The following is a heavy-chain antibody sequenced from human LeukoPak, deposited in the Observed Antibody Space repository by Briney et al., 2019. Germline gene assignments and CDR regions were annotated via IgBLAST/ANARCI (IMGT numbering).Heavy chain of an antibody. CDR1: GFTFSSYS. J-gene: IGHJ1*01. Sequence: GGSLRLSCAASGFTFSSYSMNWVRQAPGKGLEWVSSISSSSSYIYYADSVKGRFTISRDNAKNSLYLQMNSLRAEDTAVYYCAKDDDWGRYKHWGQGTLVTVSS. V-gene: IGHV3-21*04. CDR2: ISSSSSYI. D-gene: IGHD3-16*01. CDR3: AKDDDWGRYKH.